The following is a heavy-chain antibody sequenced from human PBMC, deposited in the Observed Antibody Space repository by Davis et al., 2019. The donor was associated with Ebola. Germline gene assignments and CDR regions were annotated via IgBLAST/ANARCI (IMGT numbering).Heavy chain of an antibody. Sequence: GGSLRLSCAASGFTFSDYYMSCIRQAPGKGLEWVSYISSSSSYTNYADSVKGRFTISRDNAKNSLYLQMNSLRAEDTAVYYCAKGHFGEGWFDYWGRGTLVTVSS. V-gene: IGHV3-11*06. D-gene: IGHD4-17*01. CDR3: AKGHFGEGWFDY. CDR1: GFTFSDYY. J-gene: IGHJ4*02. CDR2: ISSSSSYT.